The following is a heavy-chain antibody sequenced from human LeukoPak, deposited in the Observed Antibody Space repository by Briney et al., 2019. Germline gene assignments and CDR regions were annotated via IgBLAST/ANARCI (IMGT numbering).Heavy chain of an antibody. V-gene: IGHV3-23*01. CDR2: ISGSGGST. CDR3: AKAGGSGSYGLQYYYYMDV. CDR1: GFTFSSYA. Sequence: PGGSLRLSCAASGFTFSSYAMSWVRQAPGKGLEWVSAISGSGGSTYYADSVKGRFTISRDNSKNTLYLQMNSLRAEDTALCYCAKAGGSGSYGLQYYYYMDVWGKGTTVTVSS. J-gene: IGHJ6*03. D-gene: IGHD3-10*01.